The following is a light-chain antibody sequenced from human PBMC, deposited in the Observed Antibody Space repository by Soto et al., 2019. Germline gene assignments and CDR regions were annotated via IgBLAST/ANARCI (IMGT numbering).Light chain of an antibody. CDR3: QHYNSYSEA. J-gene: IGKJ1*01. CDR2: KAS. CDR1: QSINSW. Sequence: DIQMTQSPSALSASVGDRVTITCRASQSINSWLAWYQQKSGKAPKLLIYKASTLKSGVPSRFSGSGSGTEFTLTISSLQPDDFATYYCQHYNSYSEAFGQGTKV. V-gene: IGKV1-5*03.